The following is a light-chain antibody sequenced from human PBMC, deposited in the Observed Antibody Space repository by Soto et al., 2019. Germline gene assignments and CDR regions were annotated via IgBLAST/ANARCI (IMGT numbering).Light chain of an antibody. CDR2: NVS. J-gene: IGKJ1*01. CDR1: QDISSN. CDR3: QHYDTGPTWT. V-gene: IGKV1-33*01. Sequence: DIQMTQSPPSLSGFVGDRVSITCQSSQDISSNLNWYQQKAGEAPRLLIYNVSTLETGFPSRFSGSGSGTDYSLTIASLQPEDTATYYCQHYDTGPTWTFGQGTKVQ.